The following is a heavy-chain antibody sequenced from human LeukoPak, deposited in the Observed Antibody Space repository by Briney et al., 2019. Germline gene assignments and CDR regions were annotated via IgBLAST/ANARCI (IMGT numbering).Heavy chain of an antibody. V-gene: IGHV3-21*01. CDR1: GFTFSSYS. CDR2: ISSSSSYI. CDR3: ANMAYYGSGSYSLPFDY. Sequence: PGGSLRLSCAASGFTFSSYSMNWVRQAPGKGLEWVSSISSSSSYIYYAGSVKGRFTISRDNSKNTLYLQMNSLRAEDTAVYYCANMAYYGSGSYSLPFDYWGRGTLVTVSS. D-gene: IGHD3-10*01. J-gene: IGHJ4*02.